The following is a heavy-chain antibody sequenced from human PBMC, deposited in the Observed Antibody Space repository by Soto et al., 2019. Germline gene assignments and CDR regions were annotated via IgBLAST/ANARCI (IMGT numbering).Heavy chain of an antibody. Sequence: SETLSLTCAVYGGSFSGYYWSWIRQPPGKGLEWIGEINHSGSTNYNPSLKSRVTISVDTSKNQFSLKLSSVTAADTAVYYCATCTREYYYYYGMDVWGQGTTVTVSS. V-gene: IGHV4-34*01. CDR2: INHSGST. CDR3: ATCTREYYYYYGMDV. D-gene: IGHD2-8*01. J-gene: IGHJ6*02. CDR1: GGSFSGYY.